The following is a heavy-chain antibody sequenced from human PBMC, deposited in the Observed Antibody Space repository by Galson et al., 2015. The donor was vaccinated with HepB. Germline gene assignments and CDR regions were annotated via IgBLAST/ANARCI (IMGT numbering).Heavy chain of an antibody. J-gene: IGHJ5*02. D-gene: IGHD3-22*01. CDR2: IYYSGST. Sequence: TLSLTCTVSGGSISSGGYYWSWIRQHPGKGLEWIGYIYYSGSTYYNPSLKSRVTISVDTSKNQFSLKLSSVTAADTAVYYCARGTRGYYDSSAWFDPWGQGTLVTVSS. V-gene: IGHV4-31*03. CDR3: ARGTRGYYDSSAWFDP. CDR1: GGSISSGGYY.